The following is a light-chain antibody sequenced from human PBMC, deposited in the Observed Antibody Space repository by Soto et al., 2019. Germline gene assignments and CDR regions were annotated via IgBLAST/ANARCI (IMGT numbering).Light chain of an antibody. CDR2: KAS. CDR1: QSIRDY. CDR3: QHFNSYPYT. V-gene: IGKV1-5*03. J-gene: IGKJ2*01. Sequence: DIQMTQSPSTLSASVGDRVTITCRASQSIRDYLAWFQQKPGQAPRLLIYKASNFQSGVPSRFSGSGSGTEFTLTISSLQLDDFSTYYCQHFNSYPYTFGQGTKLEIK.